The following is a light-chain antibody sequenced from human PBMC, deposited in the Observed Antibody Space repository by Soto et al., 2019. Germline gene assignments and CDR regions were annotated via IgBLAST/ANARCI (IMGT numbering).Light chain of an antibody. CDR2: EVS. Sequence: QSALTQPASVSGSPGQSITISCTGTNSDVGAYNYVSWFQQHPGRAPKLIIFEVSNRPSGVSHRFSGSESGNTASLTIPGLQTEDEADYYCLSYTITTILVFGGGTKLTVL. CDR3: LSYTITTILV. CDR1: NSDVGAYNY. V-gene: IGLV2-14*01. J-gene: IGLJ3*02.